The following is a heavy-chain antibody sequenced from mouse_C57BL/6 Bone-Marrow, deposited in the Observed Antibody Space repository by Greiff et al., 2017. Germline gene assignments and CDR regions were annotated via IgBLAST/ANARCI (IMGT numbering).Heavy chain of an antibody. J-gene: IGHJ1*03. D-gene: IGHD1-1*01. Sequence: QVQLKPSGAELVKPGASVKMSCKASGYTFTSYWITWVKQRPGQGLEWIGDIYPGSGSTNYNEKFKSKATLTVDTSSSTAYMQLSSLTSEDSAVYYCARVLRRYFDVWGTGTTVTVSS. CDR3: ARVLRRYFDV. CDR2: IYPGSGST. CDR1: GYTFTSYW. V-gene: IGHV1-55*01.